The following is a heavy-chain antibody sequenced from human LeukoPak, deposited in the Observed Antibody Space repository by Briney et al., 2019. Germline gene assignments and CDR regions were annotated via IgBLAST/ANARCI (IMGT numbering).Heavy chain of an antibody. CDR2: IKSKNDGAAT. J-gene: IGHJ6*03. D-gene: IGHD5-24*01. CDR1: GFTFDIAW. V-gene: IGHV3-15*01. Sequence: PGGSLRLSCAVSGFTFDIAWMKWVRQAPGEGLESLGRIKSKNDGAATDYAAPVRGRFTISTDDSKNTLYLQMNSLKTEDTAAYYCVSRDAYKPRYFMDVWGKGTTVTVSS. CDR3: VSRDAYKPRYFMDV.